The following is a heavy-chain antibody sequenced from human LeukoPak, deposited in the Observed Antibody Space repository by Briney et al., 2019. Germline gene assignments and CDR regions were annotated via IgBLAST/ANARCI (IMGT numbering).Heavy chain of an antibody. J-gene: IGHJ3*01. CDR1: GFTFSTYW. Sequence: GGSLRLSCAASGFTFSTYWMHWARQDPGKGLVWVSRINSDGSNTIYADSVKGRFTISRDNAKNTLYLQMNSLRPEDTAVYYCVSGVSIWSGNAFDFWGQGTMVTVSS. CDR2: INSDGSNT. V-gene: IGHV3-74*01. CDR3: VSGVSIWSGNAFDF. D-gene: IGHD3-3*01.